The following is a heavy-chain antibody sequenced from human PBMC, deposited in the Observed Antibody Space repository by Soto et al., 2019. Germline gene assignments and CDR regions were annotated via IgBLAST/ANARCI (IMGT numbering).Heavy chain of an antibody. D-gene: IGHD6-19*01. Sequence: ASVKVSFKASGYTFTSYYMHWCLHAPGQGLEWMGILNPSGGSTSYAQKFQGRVTMTRDTSTSTVYMELSSLRSEDTAVYYCARELCQYLSGCQYYYYYYGMDVWGQGPTVTVSS. CDR3: ARELCQYLSGCQYYYYYYGMDV. V-gene: IGHV1-46*01. J-gene: IGHJ6*02. CDR1: GYTFTSYY. CDR2: LNPSGGST.